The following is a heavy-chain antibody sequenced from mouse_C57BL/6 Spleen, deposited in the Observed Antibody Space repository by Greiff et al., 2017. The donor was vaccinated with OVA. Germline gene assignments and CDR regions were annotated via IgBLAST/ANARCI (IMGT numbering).Heavy chain of an antibody. CDR1: GYTFTSYD. CDR3: GRLGGCYQGFLWAMDY. V-gene: IGHV1-85*01. D-gene: IGHD1-1*01. CDR2: IYPRDGST. J-gene: IGHJ4*01. Sequence: VQLQQSGPELVKPGASVKLSCKASGYTFTSYDINWVKQRPGQGLEWIGWIYPRDGSTKYNEKFKGKATLTVDTSSSTAYMELHSLTSEDSAVYFWGRLGGCYQGFLWAMDYWGQGTSVTVSS.